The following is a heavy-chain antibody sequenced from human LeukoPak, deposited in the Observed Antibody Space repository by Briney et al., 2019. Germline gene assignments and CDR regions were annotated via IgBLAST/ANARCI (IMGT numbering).Heavy chain of an antibody. CDR1: GGSISSYY. CDR3: ARAYSYYYYYMDV. V-gene: IGHV4-59*01. J-gene: IGHJ6*03. Sequence: SETLSLTCTVSGGSISSYYWSWLRQPPGKGLEWIGYIYYSGSTNYNPSLKSRVTISVDTSKNQFSLNLSSVTAADTAVYYCARAYSYYYYYMDVWGTGTTVTVSS. D-gene: IGHD4-11*01. CDR2: IYYSGST.